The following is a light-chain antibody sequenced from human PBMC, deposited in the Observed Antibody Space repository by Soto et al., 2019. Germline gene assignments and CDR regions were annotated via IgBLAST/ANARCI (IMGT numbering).Light chain of an antibody. Sequence: QSALTQPPSVSGSPGQSVAISCTGTSSDVGNSNGVSWYQQAPGTAPKLMIYDVTNRPSGVPDRFSGSKSGNTASLTISGLQAEDEADYYCSSYAGSYTFGVVFGGGTKLTVL. CDR3: SSYAGSYTFGVV. V-gene: IGLV2-18*02. CDR1: SSDVGNSNG. J-gene: IGLJ2*01. CDR2: DVT.